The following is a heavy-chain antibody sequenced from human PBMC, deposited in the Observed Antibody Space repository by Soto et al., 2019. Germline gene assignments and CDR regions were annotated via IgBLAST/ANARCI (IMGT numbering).Heavy chain of an antibody. Sequence: GGSLRLSCAASGFTFSSYAMSWVRQAPGKGLEWVSAISGSGGSTYYADSVKGRFTISRDNSKNTLYLQMNSLRAEDTAVYYCAKALVFTPSIAVAGTHYYCMDVRARRSTVTGS. D-gene: IGHD6-19*01. CDR3: AKALVFTPSIAVAGTHYYCMDV. J-gene: IGHJ6*02. CDR1: GFTFSSYA. CDR2: ISGSGGST. V-gene: IGHV3-23*01.